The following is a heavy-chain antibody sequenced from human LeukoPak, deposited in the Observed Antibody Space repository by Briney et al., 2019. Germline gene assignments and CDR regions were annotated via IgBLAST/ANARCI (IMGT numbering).Heavy chain of an antibody. CDR2: ISSSGTTR. CDR1: GFTFNDYY. D-gene: IGHD1-1*01. J-gene: IGHJ3*02. CDR3: AKDLRRYGSRPHDAFDI. Sequence: PGGSLRLSCAASGFTFNDYYMSWIRQAPGKGLEWVSYISSSGTTRYYADSVKGRFTVSWDNPKNSLYLQMNSLRAEDTAVYYCAKDLRRYGSRPHDAFDIWGQGTMVTVSS. V-gene: IGHV3-11*01.